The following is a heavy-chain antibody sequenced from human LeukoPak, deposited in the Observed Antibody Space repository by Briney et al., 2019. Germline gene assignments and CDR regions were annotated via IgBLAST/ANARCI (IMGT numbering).Heavy chain of an antibody. J-gene: IGHJ4*02. CDR3: ARGGSWSRDN. CDR2: IKPDGSEK. V-gene: IGHV3-7*01. D-gene: IGHD2-8*02. CDR1: GFTFSSYL. Sequence: EGSLRLSCVASGFTFSSYLMNWVRQAPGKGLEWVAIIKPDGSEKFYADSVRGRFTISRDNARNSLYLQMNSLRADDTAVYYCARGGSWSRDNWGQGTLVTVSS.